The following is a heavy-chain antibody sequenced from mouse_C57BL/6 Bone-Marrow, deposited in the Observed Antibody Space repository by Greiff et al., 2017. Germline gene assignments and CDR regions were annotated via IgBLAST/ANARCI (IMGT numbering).Heavy chain of an antibody. Sequence: VQRVESGAELARPGASVKLSCKASGYTFTSSGISWVKQRTGQGLEWIGEIYPRSGNTYYNEKFKGKATLTADKSSSTAYMELRSLTSEDSAVYFCARETTVVATDFDYWGQGTTLTVSS. CDR3: ARETTVVATDFDY. V-gene: IGHV1-81*01. J-gene: IGHJ2*01. CDR1: GYTFTSSG. CDR2: IYPRSGNT. D-gene: IGHD1-1*01.